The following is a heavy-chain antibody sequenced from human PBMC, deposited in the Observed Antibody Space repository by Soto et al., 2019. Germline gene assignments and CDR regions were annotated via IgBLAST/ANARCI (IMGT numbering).Heavy chain of an antibody. Sequence: GTLDLTFSVSGDSISSYYWSGMRQSPGKGLEWIGYIHYSGSTDYNPSLRSRVTISFGSSKSQFSLKLSSVTAADTAVYYFARVTGRRSLEMWGQGTLVTVSS. J-gene: IGHJ4*02. CDR2: IHYSGST. V-gene: IGHV4-59*01. CDR1: GDSISSYY. D-gene: IGHD1-1*01. CDR3: ARVTGRRSLEM.